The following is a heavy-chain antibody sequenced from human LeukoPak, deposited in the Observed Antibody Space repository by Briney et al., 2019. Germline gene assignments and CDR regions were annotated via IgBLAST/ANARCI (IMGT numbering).Heavy chain of an antibody. J-gene: IGHJ4*02. CDR1: GFTFSSYA. D-gene: IGHD2-15*01. V-gene: IGHV3-30*01. Sequence: GGSLRLSCAASGFTFSSYAMHWVRQAPGKGLEWVAVISYDGSNKYYADSVKGRFTISRGNSKNTLYLQMNSLRAEDTAVYYCARGGYFDYWGQGTLVTVPS. CDR3: ARGGYFDY. CDR2: ISYDGSNK.